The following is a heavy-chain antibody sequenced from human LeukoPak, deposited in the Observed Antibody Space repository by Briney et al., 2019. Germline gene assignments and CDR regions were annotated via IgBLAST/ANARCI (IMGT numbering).Heavy chain of an antibody. V-gene: IGHV3-30*03. Sequence: GRSLRLSCTASGFTFTSYGMHWVRQAPGKGLEWVAVISYDGSNKYYADSVKGRFTISRDNSKNTLYLQMNSLRAEDTAVYYCARVVVPAAIGNNWFDPWGQGTLVTVSS. CDR1: GFTFTSYG. CDR2: ISYDGSNK. D-gene: IGHD2-2*01. CDR3: ARVVVPAAIGNNWFDP. J-gene: IGHJ5*02.